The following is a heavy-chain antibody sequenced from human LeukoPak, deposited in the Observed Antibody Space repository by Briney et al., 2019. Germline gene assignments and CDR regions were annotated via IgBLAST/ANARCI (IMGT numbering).Heavy chain of an antibody. J-gene: IGHJ3*02. V-gene: IGHV4-39*07. CDR1: GGSISSSSSY. D-gene: IGHD3-10*01. CDR2: IYYSGST. Sequence: SETLSLTCSVSGGSISSSSSYWGWIRQPPGKGLEWIGSIYYSGSTYYSPSLKSRVTISVDTSKNQFSLKLSSVTAADTAVYYCARDYYGSGSYYNAAFDIWGQGTMVTVSS. CDR3: ARDYYGSGSYYNAAFDI.